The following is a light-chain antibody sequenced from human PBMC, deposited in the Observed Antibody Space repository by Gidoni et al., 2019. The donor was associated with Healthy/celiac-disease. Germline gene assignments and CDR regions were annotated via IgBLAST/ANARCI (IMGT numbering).Light chain of an antibody. CDR1: QSVRSN. V-gene: IGKV3-15*01. CDR2: GAS. CDR3: QLYNNWPRT. J-gene: IGKJ1*01. Sequence: EIVMTQSPATLSVSPGARATLSCRASQSVRSNLAWYQQKPGQAPRLLIYGASTRATGIPARFSGSGSGTEFTLNISSLQSEDLAGYDCQLYNNWPRTFGQGTKVEIK.